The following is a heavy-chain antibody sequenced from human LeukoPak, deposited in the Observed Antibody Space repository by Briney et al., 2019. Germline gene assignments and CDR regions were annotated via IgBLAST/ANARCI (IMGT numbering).Heavy chain of an antibody. D-gene: IGHD1-20*01. CDR3: ARGGDNWNDVDTFDI. CDR1: GGSFSGYY. CDR2: INHSGST. J-gene: IGHJ3*02. V-gene: IGHV4-34*01. Sequence: SETLSLTCAVYGGSFSGYYWSWIRQPPGKGLEWIGEINHSGSTNYNPSLKSRVTISVDTSKNQFSLKLSSVTAADTAVYYCARGGDNWNDVDTFDIWGQGTMVTVSS.